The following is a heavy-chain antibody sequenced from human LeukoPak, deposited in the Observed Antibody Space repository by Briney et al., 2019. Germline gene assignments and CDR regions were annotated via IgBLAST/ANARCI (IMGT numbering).Heavy chain of an antibody. D-gene: IGHD2-2*01. J-gene: IGHJ3*02. V-gene: IGHV1-2*02. Sequence: ASVKVSCKASGYTFTGYYMHWVRQAPGQGLEWMGWINPNSGGTNYAQKFQGRVTMTRDTSISTAYMELSRLRSDDTAVYYCARDGFYCSSTSCLGIDIAFDIWGQGTMVTVSS. CDR1: GYTFTGYY. CDR3: ARDGFYCSSTSCLGIDIAFDI. CDR2: INPNSGGT.